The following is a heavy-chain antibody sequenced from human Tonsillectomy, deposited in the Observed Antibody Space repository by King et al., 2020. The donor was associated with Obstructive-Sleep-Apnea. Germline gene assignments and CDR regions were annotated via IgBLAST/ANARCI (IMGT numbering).Heavy chain of an antibody. CDR2: ITAGGRSST. J-gene: IGHJ4*02. D-gene: IGHD5/OR15-5a*01. CDR1: GFSFSSYA. CDR3: ATSSGLFYSVSAY. V-gene: IGHV3-23*04. Sequence: VQLVESGGGLVQPGGSLRLSCADSGFSFSSYAMSWVRQAPGKGLEWVSLITAGGRSSTYYAESVKGRFTISRDKSKNTLYLQMKSLRGEDTAVYYCATSSGLFYSVSAYWGQGTLVTVSS.